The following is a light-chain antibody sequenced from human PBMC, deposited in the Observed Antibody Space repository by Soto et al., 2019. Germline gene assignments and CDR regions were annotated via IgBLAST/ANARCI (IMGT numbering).Light chain of an antibody. V-gene: IGLV1-47*02. J-gene: IGLJ3*02. Sequence: QSVLTQPPSASGTPGQRITMSCSGTNSNIGGHSVYWYQQFPGTAPKLLLYRDSQRPSGVPDRFSGSRSGTSSSLAISGLRSEDEADYYCAAWDDSLRGWVFGGGTKLTVL. CDR2: RDS. CDR3: AAWDDSLRGWV. CDR1: NSNIGGHS.